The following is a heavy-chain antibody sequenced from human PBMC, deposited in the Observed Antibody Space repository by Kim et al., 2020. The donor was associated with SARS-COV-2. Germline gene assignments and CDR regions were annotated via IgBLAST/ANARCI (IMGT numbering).Heavy chain of an antibody. J-gene: IGHJ4*02. CDR2: INHSGST. CDR1: GGSFSGYY. V-gene: IGHV4-34*01. D-gene: IGHD3-10*01. CDR3: ARGTRNYYGSGSYYSPFDY. Sequence: SETLSLTRAVYGGSFSGYYWSWIRQPPGKGLEWIGEINHSGSTNYNPSLKSRVTISVDTSKNQFSLKLSSVTAADTAVYYCARGTRNYYGSGSYYSPFDYWGQGTLVTVSS.